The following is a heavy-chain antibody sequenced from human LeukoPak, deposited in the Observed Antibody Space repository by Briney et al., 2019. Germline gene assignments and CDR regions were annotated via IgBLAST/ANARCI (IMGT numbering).Heavy chain of an antibody. V-gene: IGHV5-51*01. D-gene: IGHD6-19*01. CDR1: GYNFASYW. CDR2: IYPGDSDT. CDR3: ARSVAGTEDY. J-gene: IGHJ4*02. Sequence: GESLKISYKGSGYNFASYWIGWVRQKPGKGLEWMGLIYPGDSDTRYSPSLPGQVTISADKSISTAYLQWSSLQASDTAMYYCARSVAGTEDYWGQGTLVTVSS.